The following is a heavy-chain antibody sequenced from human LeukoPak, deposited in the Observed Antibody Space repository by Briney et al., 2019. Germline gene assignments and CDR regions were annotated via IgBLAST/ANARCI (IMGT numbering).Heavy chain of an antibody. V-gene: IGHV1-46*01. CDR1: GYTFTSYY. J-gene: IGHJ2*01. CDR3: ARDAFFYDDRTNWGSVEGLHWYFDL. CDR2: INPSGGST. D-gene: IGHD7-27*01. Sequence: ASVKVSCKASGYTFTSYYMHWVRQAPGQGLEWMGIINPSGGSTSYAQKFQGRVTMTRDTSTSTVYMELSSLRSEDTAVYYCARDAFFYDDRTNWGSVEGLHWYFDLWGRGTLVTVSS.